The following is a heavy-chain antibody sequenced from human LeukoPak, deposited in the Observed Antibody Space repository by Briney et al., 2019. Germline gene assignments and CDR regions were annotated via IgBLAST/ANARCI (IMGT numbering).Heavy chain of an antibody. V-gene: IGHV3-20*04. J-gene: IGHJ4*02. CDR3: ARPYWGFFGVYYFDY. D-gene: IGHD3-3*01. Sequence: GGSLRLSCAASGFTFDDYGMSWVRQAPGKGLEWVSGISWNGGSTGYADSVKGRFTISRDNAKNSLYLQMNSLRAEDTALYYCARPYWGFFGVYYFDYWGQGTLVTVSS. CDR1: GFTFDDYG. CDR2: ISWNGGST.